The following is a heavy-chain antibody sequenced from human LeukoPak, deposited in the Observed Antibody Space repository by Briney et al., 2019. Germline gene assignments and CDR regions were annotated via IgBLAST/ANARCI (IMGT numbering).Heavy chain of an antibody. J-gene: IGHJ4*02. CDR3: ARGLKTYDYVWGSYRWVDY. V-gene: IGHV4-61*02. CDR2: VYSSGRT. Sequence: PSQTLSLTCTVSGGSITSGTYYWSWIRQPAGKGLEWIGRVYSSGRTNYNPSLKSRGTISVDTSKNQFSLELSSVTAADTAVYYCARGLKTYDYVWGSYRWVDYWGQGTLVTVSS. CDR1: GGSITSGTYY. D-gene: IGHD3-16*02.